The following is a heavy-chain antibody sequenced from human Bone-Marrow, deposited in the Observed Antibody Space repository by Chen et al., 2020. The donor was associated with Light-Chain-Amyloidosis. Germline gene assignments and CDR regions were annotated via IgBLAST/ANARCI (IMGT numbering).Heavy chain of an antibody. CDR2: TYPDDSDA. J-gene: IGHJ4*02. V-gene: IGHV5-51*01. Sequence: EVQLEQSGPEVKKPGESLKISCKGSGYTFPNYWIGWVGQMPGKGLEWRGVTYPDDSDARYSPSFEGTVTISADKSLTPAYLQWRSLKASDTAMYYCARRRDGYNFDYWGQGTLVTVSS. D-gene: IGHD5-12*01. CDR3: ARRRDGYNFDY. CDR1: GYTFPNYW.